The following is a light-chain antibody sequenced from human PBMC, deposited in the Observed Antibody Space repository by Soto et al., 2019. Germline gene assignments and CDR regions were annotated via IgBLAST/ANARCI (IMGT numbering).Light chain of an antibody. J-gene: IGLJ2*01. CDR3: SSYTGTSALIL. V-gene: IGLV2-14*01. CDR2: EVS. CDR1: SSDVGGYDY. Sequence: QSVVTQPASVSGSPGQSITISCTGTSSDVGGYDYVSWYQQYSGKAPRLIIYEVSNRPSGVSNRFSGSKSGNTASLTISGLRAEDEGDYFCSSYTGTSALILFGGGTKLTVL.